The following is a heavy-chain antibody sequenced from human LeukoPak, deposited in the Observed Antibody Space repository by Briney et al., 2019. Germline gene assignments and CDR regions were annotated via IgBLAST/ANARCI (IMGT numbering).Heavy chain of an antibody. CDR3: ARDGRRIVGATTFEKPFDY. CDR2: IYHSGST. J-gene: IGHJ4*02. D-gene: IGHD1-26*01. Sequence: SETLSLTCTVSGYSISSGYYWGWTRQPPGKGLEWIGTIYHSGSTNYNPSLKSRVTISVDTSKNQFSLKLRSVTAADTAVYYCARDGRRIVGATTFEKPFDYWGQGTLVTVSS. V-gene: IGHV4-38-2*02. CDR1: GYSISSGYY.